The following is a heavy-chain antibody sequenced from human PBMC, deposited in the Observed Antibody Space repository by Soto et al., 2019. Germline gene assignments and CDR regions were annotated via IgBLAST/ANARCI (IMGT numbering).Heavy chain of an antibody. CDR1: GFTFSNAW. Sequence: GGSLRLSCAASGFTFSNAWMSWVRQAPGKGLEWVGRIKSKTDGGTTDYAAPVKGRFTISRDDSKNTLYLQMNSLKTEDTAVYYCTTIVGATTSFDYWGQGTLVTVSS. J-gene: IGHJ4*02. CDR2: IKSKTDGGTT. V-gene: IGHV3-15*01. CDR3: TTIVGATTSFDY. D-gene: IGHD1-26*01.